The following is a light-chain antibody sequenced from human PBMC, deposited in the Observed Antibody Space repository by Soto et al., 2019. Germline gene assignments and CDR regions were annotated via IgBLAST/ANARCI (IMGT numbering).Light chain of an antibody. J-gene: IGKJ1*01. CDR3: QQYNNWPPIT. Sequence: EIVLTHSPATLSVSPGERATVSCRASQSVRSNLAWYQQKPGQAPRLLIYGASTRATGIPARFSGSGSGTEFTLTISSLQSEDFAVYYCQQYNNWPPITFGQGTKVDI. CDR2: GAS. CDR1: QSVRSN. V-gene: IGKV3-15*01.